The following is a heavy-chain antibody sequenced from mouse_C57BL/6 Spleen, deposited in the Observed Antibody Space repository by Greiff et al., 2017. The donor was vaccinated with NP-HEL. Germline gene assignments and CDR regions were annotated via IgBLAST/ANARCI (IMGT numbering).Heavy chain of an antibody. D-gene: IGHD4-1*01. CDR2: INPSSGYT. CDR3: ARELGHGY. V-gene: IGHV1-4*01. Sequence: VKLMESGAELARPGASVKMSCKTSGYTFTSYTMHWVKQRPGQGLEWIGYINPSSGYTKYNQKFKDKATLTADKSSSTAYMQLSSLTSEDSAVYYCARELGHGYWGKGTTLTVSS. J-gene: IGHJ2*01. CDR1: GYTFTSYT.